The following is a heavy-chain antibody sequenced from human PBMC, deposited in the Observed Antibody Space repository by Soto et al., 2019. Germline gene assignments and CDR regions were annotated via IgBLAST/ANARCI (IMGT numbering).Heavy chain of an antibody. D-gene: IGHD3-9*01. CDR3: ARDASLLRYFDWSISLNWFDP. V-gene: IGHV3-30-3*01. CDR2: ISDDGSNK. Sequence: QVQLVESGGGVVQPGRSLRLSCAASGFTFSSYAMHWVRQAPGKGLEGVAVISDDGSNKYYADSVKGRFTISRDNSKNTLYLQMNSLRAEDTTVYYCARDASLLRYFDWSISLNWFDPWGQGTLVTVSS. J-gene: IGHJ5*02. CDR1: GFTFSSYA.